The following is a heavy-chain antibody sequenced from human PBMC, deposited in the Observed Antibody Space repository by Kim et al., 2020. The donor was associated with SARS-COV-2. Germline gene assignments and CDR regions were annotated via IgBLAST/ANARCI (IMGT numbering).Heavy chain of an antibody. V-gene: IGHV3-30-3*01. Sequence: GGSLRLSCAASGVSFDSSAMNWVRQALGKGLEWVAVISFDGRNKAYADSVEGRFTISRDNSKSTLHLQMNSLRVEDTAVYYCARGNYYESVSLSDYYNGMDVWGQGTTVTVSS. D-gene: IGHD3-10*01. CDR1: GVSFDSSA. CDR3: ARGNYYESVSLSDYYNGMDV. J-gene: IGHJ6*02. CDR2: ISFDGRNK.